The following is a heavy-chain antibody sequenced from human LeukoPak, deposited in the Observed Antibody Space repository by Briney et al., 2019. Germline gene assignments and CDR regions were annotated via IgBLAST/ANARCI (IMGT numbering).Heavy chain of an antibody. Sequence: PGGYLRLYCAASGFTFDDYAMHRVRHAPGNGLEWFSSISCKSGSIGYADSVKGRFTISRDNAKNSLYLQMNSLRTEDTALYYCAKQGSGSNFDYWGQGTLVTVSS. CDR3: AKQGSGSNFDY. CDR1: GFTFDDYA. CDR2: ISCKSGSI. D-gene: IGHD3-10*01. J-gene: IGHJ4*02. V-gene: IGHV3-9*01.